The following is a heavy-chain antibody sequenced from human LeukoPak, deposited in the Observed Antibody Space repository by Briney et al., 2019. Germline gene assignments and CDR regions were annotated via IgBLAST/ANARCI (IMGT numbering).Heavy chain of an antibody. V-gene: IGHV3-30-3*01. Sequence: GGSLRLSCAASGFTFSSYAMHWVRQAPGKGLEWVAVISYDGSNKYYADSVKGRFTISRDNSKNTLYLQMNSLRAEDTAVYYCARAHHITIFGVVIKGRYFQHWGQGTLVTVSS. CDR3: ARAHHITIFGVVIKGRYFQH. D-gene: IGHD3-3*01. CDR1: GFTFSSYA. CDR2: ISYDGSNK. J-gene: IGHJ1*01.